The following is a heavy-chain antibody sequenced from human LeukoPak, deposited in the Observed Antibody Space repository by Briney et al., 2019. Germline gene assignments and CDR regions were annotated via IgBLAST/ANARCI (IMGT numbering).Heavy chain of an antibody. V-gene: IGHV1-69*04. CDR2: IIPILGIA. CDR1: GGTFSSYA. Sequence: ASVKVSCKASGGTFSSYAISWVRQAPGQGLEWMGRIIPILGIANYAQKFQGRVTITADKSTSTAYMELSSLRSDDTAVYYCASLSSELDYWGQGTLVTVSS. J-gene: IGHJ4*02. D-gene: IGHD3-16*02. CDR3: ASLSSELDY.